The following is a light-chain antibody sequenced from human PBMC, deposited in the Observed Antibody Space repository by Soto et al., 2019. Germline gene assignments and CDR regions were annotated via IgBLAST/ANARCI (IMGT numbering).Light chain of an antibody. J-gene: IGKJ1*01. CDR1: TSVSTY. CDR3: QQRSNWPPWT. Sequence: FVLPRSPATLCLSPGERATLSCMASTSVSTYLAWYQQKPGQAPRPLIYDASNRATGIPARFSGSGSGTDFTLTISSLEPEDFAVYYCQQRSNWPPWTFGQGTKVDIK. CDR2: DAS. V-gene: IGKV3-11*01.